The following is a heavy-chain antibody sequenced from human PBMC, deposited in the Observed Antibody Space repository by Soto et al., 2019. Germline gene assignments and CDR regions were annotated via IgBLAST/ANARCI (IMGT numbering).Heavy chain of an antibody. CDR1: GFTFSSYA. CDR2: ISGSGGST. D-gene: IGHD6-19*01. J-gene: IGHJ4*02. V-gene: IGHV3-23*01. CDR3: ASIYSSGWYPIDY. Sequence: EVQLLESGGGLGQPGGSLRLSCAASGFTFSSYAMSWVRQAPGKGLEWVSAISGSGGSTYYADSVKGRFTISRDNSKNTLYLQMNSLRAEDTAVYYCASIYSSGWYPIDYWGQGTLVTVSS.